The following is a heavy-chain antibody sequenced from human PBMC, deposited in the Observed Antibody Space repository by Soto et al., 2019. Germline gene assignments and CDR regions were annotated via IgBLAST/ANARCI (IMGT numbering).Heavy chain of an antibody. V-gene: IGHV3-23*01. Sequence: EVQLLESGGGLVQPGGSLRLSCAASGFTFSSNAMSGVRQAPGRGLEWVSPIIGSGGSTYYADSVKGRFTISRDNSKNTLYLQMNSLRAEDTAVYYCAKDLDIVVVPAALSYYYYYMDVWGKGTTVTVSS. CDR1: GFTFSSNA. J-gene: IGHJ6*03. CDR2: IIGSGGST. D-gene: IGHD2-2*03. CDR3: AKDLDIVVVPAALSYYYYYMDV.